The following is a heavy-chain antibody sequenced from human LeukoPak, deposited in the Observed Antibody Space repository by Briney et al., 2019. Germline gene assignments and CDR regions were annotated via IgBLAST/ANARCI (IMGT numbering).Heavy chain of an antibody. D-gene: IGHD3-16*02. CDR3: ARVDDYVWGSYRPGFDY. CDR2: ISSSGSTI. J-gene: IGHJ4*02. CDR1: GFTFSSCE. Sequence: GRSLRLSCAASGFTFSSCEMNWVRQAPGKGLEWVSYISSSGSTIYYADSVKGRFTISRDNAKNSLYLQMNSLRAEDTAVYYCARVDDYVWGSYRPGFDYWGQGTLVTVSS. V-gene: IGHV3-48*03.